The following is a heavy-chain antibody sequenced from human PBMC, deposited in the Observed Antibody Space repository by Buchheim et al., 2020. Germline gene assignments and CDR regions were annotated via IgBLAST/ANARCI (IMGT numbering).Heavy chain of an antibody. CDR1: GYTLSSYG. CDR2: SSSHNGSP. CDR3: ARDTRGPIFGVVKGFDY. J-gene: IGHJ4*02. Sequence: QVQLVQSGREVKKPGASVKVSCKASGYTLSSYGLAWVRQAPGQGPEWMGWSSSHNGSPKYAQKFQGRVTMTPDTSTNTAYMELRSLRSDDTAVYYCARDTRGPIFGVVKGFDYWGQGT. D-gene: IGHD3-3*01. V-gene: IGHV1-18*04.